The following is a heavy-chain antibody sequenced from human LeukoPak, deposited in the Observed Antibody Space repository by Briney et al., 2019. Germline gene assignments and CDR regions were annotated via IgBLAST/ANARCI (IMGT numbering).Heavy chain of an antibody. V-gene: IGHV1-2*04. D-gene: IGHD3-22*01. CDR2: INPNSGGT. CDR1: GYTFTSYG. Sequence: ASVKVSCKASGYTFTSYGISWVRQAPGQGLEWMGWINPNSGGTNYAQKFQGWVTMTRDTSISTAYMELSRLRSDDTAVYYCARGAAYYDSSGYYYYWGQGTLVTVSS. J-gene: IGHJ4*02. CDR3: ARGAAYYDSSGYYYY.